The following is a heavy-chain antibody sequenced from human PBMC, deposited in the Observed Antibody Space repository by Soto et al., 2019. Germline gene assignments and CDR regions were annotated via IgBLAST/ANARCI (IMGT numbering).Heavy chain of an antibody. Sequence: ASVKVSCKASGYTFTGYYMHWVRQAPGQGLEWMGWINPNSGGTNYAQKFQGWVTMTRDTSISTAYMELGGLTSDDTAEYYCAKGGAIVAAGTRVYLYNAMDVWGQGTTVTVSS. J-gene: IGHJ6*02. CDR1: GYTFTGYY. CDR2: INPNSGGT. CDR3: AKGGAIVAAGTRVYLYNAMDV. V-gene: IGHV1-2*04. D-gene: IGHD1-26*01.